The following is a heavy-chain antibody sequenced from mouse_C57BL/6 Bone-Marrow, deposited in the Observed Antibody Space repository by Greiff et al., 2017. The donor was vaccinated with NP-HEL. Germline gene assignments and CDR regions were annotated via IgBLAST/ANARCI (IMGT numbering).Heavy chain of an antibody. CDR3: ARDASGSSYDYDMDY. Sequence: EVQLVESGGGLVQSGRSLRLSCATSGFTFSDSYMEWVRQAPGKGLEWIAASRNNANDYTTEYSSSGTGRFIVSKYSFPSILYLQMNALRAEDTAIYYCARDASGSSYDYDMDYWGQAASVTVST. CDR1: GFTFSDSY. CDR2: SRNNANDYTT. V-gene: IGHV7-1*01. J-gene: IGHJ4*01. D-gene: IGHD1-1*01.